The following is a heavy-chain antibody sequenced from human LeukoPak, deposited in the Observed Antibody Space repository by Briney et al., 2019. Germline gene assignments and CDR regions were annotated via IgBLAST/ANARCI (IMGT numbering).Heavy chain of an antibody. CDR2: ISSSGSTI. V-gene: IGHV3-48*03. J-gene: IGHJ6*04. D-gene: IGHD3-10*02. Sequence: GGSLRLSCAASGFTFSSYDMHWVRQAPGKGLEWVSYISSSGSTIYYADSVKGRFTISRDNAKNSLYLQMNSLRAEDTAVYYCAELGITMIGGVWGKGTTVTISS. CDR1: GFTFSSYD. CDR3: AELGITMIGGV.